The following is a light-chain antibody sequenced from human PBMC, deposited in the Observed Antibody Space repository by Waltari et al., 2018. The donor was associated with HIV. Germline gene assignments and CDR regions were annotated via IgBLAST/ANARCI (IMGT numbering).Light chain of an antibody. CDR1: NSGSTS. V-gene: IGLV3-21*04. CDR2: YDS. J-gene: IGLJ2*01. CDR3: QVRDSRSDPVV. Sequence: SYVLTQPPSVSVAPGKPARIPCGGNNSGSTSVHWYQQRPGQAPMLVIYYDSDRPSGIPERLSGSNSGNTATLTISRVEAGDEADYYCQVRDSRSDPVVFGGGTKLTAL.